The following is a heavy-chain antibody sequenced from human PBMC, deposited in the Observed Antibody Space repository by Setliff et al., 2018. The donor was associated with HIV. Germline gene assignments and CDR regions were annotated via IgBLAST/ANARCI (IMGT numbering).Heavy chain of an antibody. J-gene: IGHJ5*02. Sequence: PSETLSLTCTLSGGSSGDYHWSWIRQPAGRGLEWIGRIFRSGTTDYKFSLKSRVTISIDTSRNQFSLRLTSVTAEDTAVYYCARDRHYSGLGSYGPWGPGTLVTVSS. CDR2: IFRSGTT. CDR3: ARDRHYSGLGSYGP. V-gene: IGHV4-4*07. D-gene: IGHD3-10*01. CDR1: GGSSGDYH.